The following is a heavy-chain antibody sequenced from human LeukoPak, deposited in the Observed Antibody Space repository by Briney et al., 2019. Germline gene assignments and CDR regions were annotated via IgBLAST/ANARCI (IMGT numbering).Heavy chain of an antibody. J-gene: IGHJ2*01. CDR2: ITSSNVIM. D-gene: IGHD1-20*01. V-gene: IGHV3-48*02. CDR3: ARDGAITGPHWWFDL. Sequence: PGGSLRLSCVASGVSFSSHSMNWVRQAPGKGLEWLSYITSSNVIMYNADSVKGRFTISRDSAKNSVYLQMNNLRDEDTAMYYCARDGAITGPHWWFDLWGRGTLVTVSS. CDR1: GVSFSSHS.